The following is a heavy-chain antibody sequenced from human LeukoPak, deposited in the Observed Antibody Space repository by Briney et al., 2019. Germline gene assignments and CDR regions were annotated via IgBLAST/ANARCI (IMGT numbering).Heavy chain of an antibody. D-gene: IGHD2-8*01. Sequence: GGSLRLSCAASGFTFTTYAFHWVRQAPGTGLEWVAVISSDGKSRIYAVSMKGRFTISRDNSKNRLFLQMNSLRTEDTAVYYCARDPMADFDYWGQGVLVSVSS. CDR2: ISSDGKSR. CDR3: ARDPMADFDY. V-gene: IGHV3-30*04. J-gene: IGHJ4*02. CDR1: GFTFTTYA.